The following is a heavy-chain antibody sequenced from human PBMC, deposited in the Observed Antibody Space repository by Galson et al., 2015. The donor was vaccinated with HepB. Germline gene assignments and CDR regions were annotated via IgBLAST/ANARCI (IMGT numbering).Heavy chain of an antibody. D-gene: IGHD6-13*01. CDR3: AKDRGYSSSWYLGPYYYYGLDV. Sequence: SLRLSCAASGFTFSTYSMNWVRQAPGKGLEWVSSITSSSRNMYYADSVKGRFTTSRDNAKNSPYLQMNRLRVEDTAVYYCAKDRGYSSSWYLGPYYYYGLDVWGRGTTVTVSS. V-gene: IGHV3-21*01. CDR2: ITSSSRNM. CDR1: GFTFSTYS. J-gene: IGHJ6*02.